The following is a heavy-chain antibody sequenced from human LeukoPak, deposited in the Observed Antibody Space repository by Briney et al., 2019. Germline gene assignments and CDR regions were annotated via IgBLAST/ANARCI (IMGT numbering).Heavy chain of an antibody. D-gene: IGHD5-18*01. CDR3: ARSWTAMAETDY. V-gene: IGHV5-51*01. J-gene: IGHJ4*02. CDR1: GYTFTTYW. Sequence: GESLKISCSGSGYTFTTYWIGWVRQMPGKGLEWMGIIYPGDSDTRYSPSFQGQVTIPADKSISTAYLQWSSLKASDTAMYYCARSWTAMAETDYWGQGTLVTVSS. CDR2: IYPGDSDT.